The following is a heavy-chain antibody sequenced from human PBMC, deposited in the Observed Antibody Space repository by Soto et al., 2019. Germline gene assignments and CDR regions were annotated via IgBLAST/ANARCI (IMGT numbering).Heavy chain of an antibody. J-gene: IGHJ5*02. CDR3: AHRLLYCSGGSCYPPARNWFDP. CDR2: IYWNDDK. CDR1: GFSLSTSGVG. V-gene: IGHV2-5*01. D-gene: IGHD2-15*01. Sequence: ASGPTLVNPTQTLTLTCTFSGFSLSTSGVGVGWIRQPPGKALEWLALIYWNDDKRYSPSLKSRLTITKDTSKNQVVLTMTNMDPVDTATYYCAHRLLYCSGGSCYPPARNWFDPWGQGTLVTVSS.